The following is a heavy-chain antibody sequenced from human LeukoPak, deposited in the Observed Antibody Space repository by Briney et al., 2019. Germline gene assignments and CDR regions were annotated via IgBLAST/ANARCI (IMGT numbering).Heavy chain of an antibody. Sequence: GGSLKLSCEVSGFTFSSYAMSWVRQAPGKGLEWVSAISGSGGSTYYADSVKGRFTISRDNSKNTLYLQMNSLRAEDTAVYYCAKDTGGYCGGDCYSDYWGQGTLVTVSS. V-gene: IGHV3-23*01. D-gene: IGHD2-21*02. CDR1: GFTFSSYA. J-gene: IGHJ4*02. CDR3: AKDTGGYCGGDCYSDY. CDR2: ISGSGGST.